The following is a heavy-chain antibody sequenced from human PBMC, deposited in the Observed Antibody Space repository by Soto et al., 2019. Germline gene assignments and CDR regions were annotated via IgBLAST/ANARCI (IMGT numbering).Heavy chain of an antibody. CDR2: FSAFDVKT. D-gene: IGHD6-19*01. V-gene: IGHV1-18*01. CDR1: GYTFNTYG. Sequence: VKVSCKTSGYTFNTYGINWVRQAPGQGLELMGLFSAFDVKTTYAEIFQGRVTLITDTSTRTAYLELRSFRSDDTAVFFCATVLTPPYSSGWYHWFDPWGQGTLVTVSS. CDR3: ATVLTPPYSSGWYHWFDP. J-gene: IGHJ5*02.